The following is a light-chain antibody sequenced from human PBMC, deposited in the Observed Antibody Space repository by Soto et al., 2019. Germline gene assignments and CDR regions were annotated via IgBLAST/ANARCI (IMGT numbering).Light chain of an antibody. Sequence: QSVLTQPASVSGSPGQSITISCTGTSSDVGGYDFVSWSQQHPGKAPKLMIYDVSSRPSGVSNRFSGSKSGNTASLTISGLQAEDEADYYCSSYTSSSTLVVFGGGTQLTVL. V-gene: IGLV2-14*03. CDR3: SSYTSSSTLVV. CDR2: DVS. CDR1: SSDVGGYDF. J-gene: IGLJ2*01.